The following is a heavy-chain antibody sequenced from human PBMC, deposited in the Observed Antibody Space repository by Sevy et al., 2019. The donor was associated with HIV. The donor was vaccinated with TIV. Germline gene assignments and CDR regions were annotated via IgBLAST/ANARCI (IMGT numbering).Heavy chain of an antibody. J-gene: IGHJ5*02. V-gene: IGHV5-51*01. CDR3: ARGIVVVPGATPVWFDP. Sequence: GESLKISCKGSGYRFTSYSIVWVRQRPGKGLEWMGVIYPADPDIKYSPTFQGQVTISADKSTSTAYLQWSSLEASDTAMYYCARGIVVVPGATPVWFDPWGQGTLVTVSS. D-gene: IGHD2-2*01. CDR1: GYRFTSYS. CDR2: IYPADPDI.